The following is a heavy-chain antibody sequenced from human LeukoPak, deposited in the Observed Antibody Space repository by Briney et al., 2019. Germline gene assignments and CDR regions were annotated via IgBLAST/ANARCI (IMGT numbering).Heavy chain of an antibody. CDR3: AASLPYYDFWTGPGSLFDY. CDR2: IYYSGST. V-gene: IGHV4-59*08. Sequence: SETLSLTCTVSGGSISSYYWSWIRQPPGKGLEWIGYIYYSGSTNYNPSLKSRVTISVDTSKNQFSLKLSSVTAADTAVYYCAASLPYYDFWTGPGSLFDYWGQGTLVTVSS. J-gene: IGHJ4*02. D-gene: IGHD3-3*01. CDR1: GGSISSYY.